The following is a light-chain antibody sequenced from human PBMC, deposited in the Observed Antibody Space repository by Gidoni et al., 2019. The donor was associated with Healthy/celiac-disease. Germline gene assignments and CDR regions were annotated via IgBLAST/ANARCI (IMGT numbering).Light chain of an antibody. CDR2: GNS. V-gene: IGLV1-40*01. CDR3: QSYDSSLSGSDVV. J-gene: IGLJ2*01. Sequence: QSVLTQPPSVSAAPGPRVTLSCTGSISNIGSGYEVHWYQQLPGTAPKLLIYGNSNRPSGVPDRFSGSKSGTSASLAITGLQAEDEADYYCQSYDSSLSGSDVVFGGGTKLTVL. CDR1: ISNIGSGYE.